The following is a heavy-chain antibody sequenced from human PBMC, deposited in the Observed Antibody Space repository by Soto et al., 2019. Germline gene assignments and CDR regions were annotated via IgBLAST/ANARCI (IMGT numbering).Heavy chain of an antibody. J-gene: IGHJ3*02. CDR2: ISSSGSTI. Sequence: GGSLRLSCAASGFTFSDYYMSWIRQAPGKGLEWVSYISSSGSTIYYADSVKGRFTISGDNAKNSLYLQMNSLRAEDTAVYYCAGPLSTDDDAFDIWGQGTMVTVSS. CDR3: AGPLSTDDDAFDI. V-gene: IGHV3-11*01. D-gene: IGHD4-17*01. CDR1: GFTFSDYY.